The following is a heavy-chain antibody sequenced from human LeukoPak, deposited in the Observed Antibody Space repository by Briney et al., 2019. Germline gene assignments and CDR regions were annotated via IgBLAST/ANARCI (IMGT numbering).Heavy chain of an antibody. D-gene: IGHD2-2*01. CDR1: GYTFTSYG. CDR2: ISAYNGNT. CDR3: ARDVRYCSSTSCYPYYYGMDV. Sequence: ASVKVSCKASGYTFTSYGISWVRQAPGQGLEWMGWISAYNGNTNYAQKLQGRVTMTTDTSTSTAYMELRSLRSDDTAVYYCARDVRYCSSTSCYPYYYGMDVWGQGTTVTVSS. V-gene: IGHV1-18*01. J-gene: IGHJ6*02.